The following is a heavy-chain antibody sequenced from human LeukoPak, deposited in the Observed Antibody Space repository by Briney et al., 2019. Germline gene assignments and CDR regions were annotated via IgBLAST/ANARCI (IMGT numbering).Heavy chain of an antibody. CDR1: GYTFTNYG. CDR2: ISAYNGNT. Sequence: ASVKVSCMASGYTFTNYGISWVRQAPGQGLEWMGWISAYNGNTDYAQNLQGRVTMTTDTLTSTAYMELRSLRSDDTAVYYCARDQSLVAYSSTWFDYWGQGTPVTASS. CDR3: ARDQSLVAYSSTWFDY. J-gene: IGHJ4*02. D-gene: IGHD6-13*01. V-gene: IGHV1-18*01.